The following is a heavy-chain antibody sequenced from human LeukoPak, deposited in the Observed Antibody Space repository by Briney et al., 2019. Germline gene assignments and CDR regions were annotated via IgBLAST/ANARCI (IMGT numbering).Heavy chain of an antibody. CDR1: GGSVSSGSYY. CDR2: IYDSGST. CDR3: ARTIGGSGRYGMDV. J-gene: IGHJ6*02. V-gene: IGHV4-61*01. Sequence: SETLSLTCTVSGGSVSSGSYYWSWIRQPPGKGLEWIGNIYDSGSTNYNPSLKSRVTISIDTSKNQFSLKLSSVTAADTAVYYCARTIGGSGRYGMDVWGQGTTVTVSS. D-gene: IGHD6-19*01.